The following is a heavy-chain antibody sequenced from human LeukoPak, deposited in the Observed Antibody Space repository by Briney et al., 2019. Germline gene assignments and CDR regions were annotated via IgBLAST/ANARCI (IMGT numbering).Heavy chain of an antibody. CDR3: ARARYCSGGSCYWFDP. Sequence: SVKVSCKASGGTFSSYAISWVRQAPGQGLEWMGGIIPIFGTANYAQKFRGRVTITADESTSTAYMELSSLRSEDTAVYYCARARYCSGGSCYWFDPWGQGTLVTVSS. D-gene: IGHD2-15*01. V-gene: IGHV1-69*13. CDR1: GGTFSSYA. CDR2: IIPIFGTA. J-gene: IGHJ5*02.